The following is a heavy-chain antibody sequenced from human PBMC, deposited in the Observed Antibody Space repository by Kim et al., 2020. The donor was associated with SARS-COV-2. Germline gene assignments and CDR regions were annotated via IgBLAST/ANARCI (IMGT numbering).Heavy chain of an antibody. CDR3: ARGPWYYDFWSGYYPIDY. D-gene: IGHD3-3*01. CDR2: INHSGST. CDR1: GGSFSGYY. J-gene: IGHJ4*02. Sequence: SETLSLTCAVYGGSFSGYYWSWIRQPPGKGLEWIGEINHSGSTNYNPSLKSRVTISVDTSKNQFSLKLSSVTAADTAVYYCARGPWYYDFWSGYYPIDYWGQGTLVTVSS. V-gene: IGHV4-34*01.